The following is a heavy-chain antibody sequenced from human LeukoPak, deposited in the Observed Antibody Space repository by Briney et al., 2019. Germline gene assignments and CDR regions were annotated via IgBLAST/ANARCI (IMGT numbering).Heavy chain of an antibody. V-gene: IGHV4-4*07. CDR1: GGSLRNFY. Sequence: PSETLSLTCTVSGGSLRNFYWSWIRQSAGKGLEWIGRISGSGSSNYNPSLKSRVTMSVDTSKNQFSLKLNSLTVADTAVYYCARGYSGYDSAWFDPWGQGILVIVSS. CDR3: ARGYSGYDSAWFDP. D-gene: IGHD5-12*01. J-gene: IGHJ5*02. CDR2: ISGSGSS.